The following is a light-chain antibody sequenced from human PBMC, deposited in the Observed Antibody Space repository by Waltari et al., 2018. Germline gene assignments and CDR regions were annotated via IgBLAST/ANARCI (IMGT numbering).Light chain of an antibody. V-gene: IGKV1-39*01. CDR3: QHNYGTPWT. Sequence: DIQMTQSTSSLSASVGDRVTITCRASENVNNYLNWYQQKPGKAPKLLIYKASTLQSGVPSRFSGSGSGTDYTFTISSLQSEDVATYYCQHNYGTPWTFGQGTKVEIK. J-gene: IGKJ1*01. CDR2: KAS. CDR1: ENVNNY.